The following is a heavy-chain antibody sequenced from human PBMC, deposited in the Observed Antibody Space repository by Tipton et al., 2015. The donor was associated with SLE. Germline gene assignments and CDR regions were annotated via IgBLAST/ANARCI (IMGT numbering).Heavy chain of an antibody. D-gene: IGHD3-22*01. CDR1: GGSISSSSYY. J-gene: IGHJ4*01. CDR3: ARGESSGYYVDY. Sequence: TLSLTCTVSGGSISSSSYYWGWIRQPPGKGLEWIGSIYYSGSTYYNPSLKSRVTISKDTSKNQFSLKLSAVTAADTAVYYCARGESSGYYVDYWGHGTLVTVSS. CDR2: IYYSGST. V-gene: IGHV4-39*07.